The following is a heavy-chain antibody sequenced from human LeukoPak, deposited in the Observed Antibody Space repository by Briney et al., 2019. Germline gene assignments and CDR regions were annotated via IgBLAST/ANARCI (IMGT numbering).Heavy chain of an antibody. J-gene: IGHJ5*02. D-gene: IGHD2-2*01. CDR2: IYHSGST. CDR3: ARTLIVVVPAATNWFGP. Sequence: SETLSLTCTVSGYSISSGYYWGWIRQPPGKGLEWIGSIYHSGSTYYNPSLKSRVTISVDTSKNQFSLKLSSVTAADTAVYYCARTLIVVVPAATNWFGPWGQGTLVTVSS. V-gene: IGHV4-38-2*02. CDR1: GYSISSGYY.